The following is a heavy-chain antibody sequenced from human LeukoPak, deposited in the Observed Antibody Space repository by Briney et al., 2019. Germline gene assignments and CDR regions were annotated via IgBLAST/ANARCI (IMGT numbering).Heavy chain of an antibody. Sequence: GASVKVSCKASGYTFTSYGISWVRQAPGQGLEWMGWISGYNGNTNYAQKLQGRVTMTADTSTSTAYMELSRLRSDDTAVYYCARASYDSSDYEYFHHWGQGTLVTVSS. CDR1: GYTFTSYG. CDR2: ISGYNGNT. CDR3: ARASYDSSDYEYFHH. J-gene: IGHJ1*01. D-gene: IGHD3-22*01. V-gene: IGHV1-18*01.